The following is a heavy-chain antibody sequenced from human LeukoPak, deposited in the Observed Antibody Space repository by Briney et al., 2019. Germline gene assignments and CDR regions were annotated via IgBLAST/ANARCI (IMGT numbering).Heavy chain of an antibody. J-gene: IGHJ3*02. D-gene: IGHD6-13*01. V-gene: IGHV3-11*01. Sequence: GGSLRLSCAASGFTFSDYYMSWIRQAPGKGLEWVSYISSSGSTIYYADSVKGRFTISRDNAKNSLYLQMNSLRAEDTAVYYSAREGYSSSWYDAFDIWGQGTMVTVSS. CDR2: ISSSGSTI. CDR3: AREGYSSSWYDAFDI. CDR1: GFTFSDYY.